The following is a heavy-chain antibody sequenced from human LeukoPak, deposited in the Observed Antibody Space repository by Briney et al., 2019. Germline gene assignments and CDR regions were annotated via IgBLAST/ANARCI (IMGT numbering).Heavy chain of an antibody. CDR1: GYTFTSYY. D-gene: IGHD5-18*01. J-gene: IGHJ4*02. Sequence: ASVKVSCKASGYTFTSYYMHWVRQAPGQGLEWMGIINPSGGSTSYAQKFQGRVTMTRDMSTSTVYMELSSLRSEDTAVYYCARDLYSYGFSSIHWGQGTLVTVSS. V-gene: IGHV1-46*01. CDR2: INPSGGST. CDR3: ARDLYSYGFSSIH.